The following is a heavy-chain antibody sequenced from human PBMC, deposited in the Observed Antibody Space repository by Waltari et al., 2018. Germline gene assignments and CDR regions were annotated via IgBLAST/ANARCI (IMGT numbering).Heavy chain of an antibody. V-gene: IGHV4-38-2*01. D-gene: IGHD4-17*01. J-gene: IGHJ4*02. CDR1: GYSISSGYY. Sequence: QVQLQESGPGLVKPSETLSLTCAVSGYSISSGYYWGWIRQPPGKGLEWIGSIYHSGSTDYNPSLKSRVTISVDTSKNQFSLKLSSVTAADTAVYYCARLPPGYGDYDYWGQGTLVTVSS. CDR2: IYHSGST. CDR3: ARLPPGYGDYDY.